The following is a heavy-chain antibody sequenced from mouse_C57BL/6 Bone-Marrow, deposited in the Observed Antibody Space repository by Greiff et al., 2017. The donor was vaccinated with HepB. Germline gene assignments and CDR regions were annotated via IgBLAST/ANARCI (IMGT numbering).Heavy chain of an antibody. CDR2: ISSGGSYT. CDR3: AGGVVGFYWYFDV. V-gene: IGHV5-6*01. Sequence: EVQRVESGGDLVKPGGSLKLSCAASGFTFSSYGMSWVRQTPDKRLEWVATISSGGSYTYYPDSVKGRFTISRDNAKNTLYLQMSSLKSEDTAMYYCAGGVVGFYWYFDVWGTGTTVTVSS. J-gene: IGHJ1*03. D-gene: IGHD1-1*01. CDR1: GFTFSSYG.